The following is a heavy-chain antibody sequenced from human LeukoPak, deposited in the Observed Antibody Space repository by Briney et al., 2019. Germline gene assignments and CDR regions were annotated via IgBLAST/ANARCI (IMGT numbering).Heavy chain of an antibody. J-gene: IGHJ3*02. V-gene: IGHV3-48*01. D-gene: IGHD3-3*01. CDR3: ARDYTSHYDFWSGSPAPGAFDI. CDR2: ISSSSSTI. Sequence: GGSLRLSCAASGFTFSSYSMNWVRQAPGKGLEWVSYISSSSSTIYYADSVKGRFTISRDNAKNSLYLQMNSLRAEDTAVYYCARDYTSHYDFWSGSPAPGAFDIWGQGTMVTVSS. CDR1: GFTFSSYS.